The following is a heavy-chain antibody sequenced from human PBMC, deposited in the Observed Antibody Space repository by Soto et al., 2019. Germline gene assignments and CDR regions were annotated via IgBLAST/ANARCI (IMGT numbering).Heavy chain of an antibody. CDR3: TRLRPTDDVGNYNSGMDV. CDR2: IIPIFNTA. J-gene: IGHJ6*02. V-gene: IGHV1-69*01. CDR1: GVTLSNYA. Sequence: QVQLVQSAAEVKEPGSSVKVSCKASGVTLSNYAFTWVRQAPGQGLEWMGGIIPIFNTANYAQKFQGRVTITADEATSTADIEVNSLRSEDTAVYYWTRLRPTDDVGNYNSGMDVWGQGTTVTVSS. D-gene: IGHD1-1*01.